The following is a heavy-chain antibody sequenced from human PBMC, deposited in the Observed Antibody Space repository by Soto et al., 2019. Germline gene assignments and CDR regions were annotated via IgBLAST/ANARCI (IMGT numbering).Heavy chain of an antibody. J-gene: IGHJ6*02. D-gene: IGHD5-12*01. CDR3: ARAIAFIDGYNRRYYGMDV. CDR2: INPNSDDR. CDR1: GSTLTSYD. V-gene: IGHV1-8*01. Sequence: GASVKVSCKASGSTLTSYDIHWVRQASGQGLEWMGWINPNSDDRHYAQKFQGRVTMTRDTSIDTLYMELSRLRSEDTAMYYCARAIAFIDGYNRRYYGMDVWC.